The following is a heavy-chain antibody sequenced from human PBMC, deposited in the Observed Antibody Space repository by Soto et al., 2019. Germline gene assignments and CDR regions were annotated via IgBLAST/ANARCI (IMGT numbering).Heavy chain of an antibody. Sequence: SETLSLTCTVSGASINSRNYFWGWIRQPPGKGLEFVGSIHSSGGTYYNPSLKSRVTVSVDLSNSHFSLILNSLTATDTAVYYCGRLAEAATGHSDFDFWGQGTLVTVSS. CDR3: GRLAEAATGHSDFDF. D-gene: IGHD2-15*01. CDR2: IHSSGGT. J-gene: IGHJ4*02. V-gene: IGHV4-39*02. CDR1: GASINSRNYF.